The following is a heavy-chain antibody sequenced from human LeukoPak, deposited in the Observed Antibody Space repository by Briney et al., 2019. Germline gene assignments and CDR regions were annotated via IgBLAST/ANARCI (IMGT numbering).Heavy chain of an antibody. CDR2: ISTYNGNT. CDR1: GYTFTSYA. Sequence: ASVKVSCKASGYTFTSYAMHWVRQAPGQRLEWMGWISTYNGNTKYAQKVQGRVTMTTDTSTSTAYMELRSLRSDDTAVYYCASIRLYSSSRYFDYWGQGTLVTVSS. CDR3: ASIRLYSSSRYFDY. V-gene: IGHV1-3*04. J-gene: IGHJ4*02. D-gene: IGHD6-6*01.